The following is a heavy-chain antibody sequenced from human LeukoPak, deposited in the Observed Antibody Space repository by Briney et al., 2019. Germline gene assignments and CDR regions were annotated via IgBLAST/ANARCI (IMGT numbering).Heavy chain of an antibody. CDR2: IKYDGIEQ. Sequence: GGPLRLSCAASGFTFSTSWMAWVRKAPGKGLEWVANIKYDGIEQYYVDSVKGRFTISRDNAKKSLYLQMNSLRDEDTAVYYCARDLVTEPTGDLFDPWGQGTLVSVSS. J-gene: IGHJ5*02. D-gene: IGHD2-2*01. CDR1: GFTFSTSW. CDR3: ARDLVTEPTGDLFDP. V-gene: IGHV3-7*01.